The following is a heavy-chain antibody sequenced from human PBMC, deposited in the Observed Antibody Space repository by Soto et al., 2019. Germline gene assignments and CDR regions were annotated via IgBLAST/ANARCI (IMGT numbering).Heavy chain of an antibody. V-gene: IGHV4-39*01. CDR1: GVSISSSSYY. Sequence: QLQLQESGPGLVKASETLSLICTVAGVSISSSSYYWGWIRQPPGKGLEWIGTIYYSGRTYYNPSLKSRVTRSVDMSKNQFSLKLSSVTAADTAVYYCAVDVSAAAGTVDYWGQGTLVTVSS. CDR2: IYYSGRT. J-gene: IGHJ4*02. CDR3: AVDVSAAAGTVDY. D-gene: IGHD6-13*01.